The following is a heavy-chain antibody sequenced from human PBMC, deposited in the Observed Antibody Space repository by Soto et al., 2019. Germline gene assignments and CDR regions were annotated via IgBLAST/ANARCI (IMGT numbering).Heavy chain of an antibody. CDR2: IYYSGNI. V-gene: IGHV4-30-4*01. J-gene: IGHJ5*02. D-gene: IGHD3-9*01. Sequence: QVQLQESGPGLVKPSQTLSLTCTVSGASISSADYFWSWIRQPPGQGLEWIGYIYYSGNIFYNPSLESRVTISGDTSKNQCSLKLTSVTAADTAVYYCARQPTVYFARTVDWLDPRGQGTLVTVSS. CDR3: ARQPTVYFARTVDWLDP. CDR1: GASISSADYF.